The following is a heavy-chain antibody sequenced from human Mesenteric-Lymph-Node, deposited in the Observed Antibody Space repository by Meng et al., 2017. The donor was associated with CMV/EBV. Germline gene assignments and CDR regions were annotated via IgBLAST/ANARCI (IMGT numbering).Heavy chain of an antibody. V-gene: IGHV1-69*10. CDR2: IIPIFGIA. CDR1: GGTFSSYA. J-gene: IGHJ6*02. D-gene: IGHD2-15*01. CDR3: ARDGGRGSCIDTTCYYYYYHMDV. Sequence: SVKVSCKASGGTFSSYAISWMRQAPGQGLEWMGAIIPIFGIANYAQKFQGRVTITADKSTSTAYMELNSLTSEDTAVYYCARDGGRGSCIDTTCYYYYYHMDVWGQGTTVTVSS.